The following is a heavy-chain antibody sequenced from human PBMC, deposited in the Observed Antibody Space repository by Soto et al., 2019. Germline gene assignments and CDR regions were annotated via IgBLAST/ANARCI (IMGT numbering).Heavy chain of an antibody. CDR3: ASRKSSPYFDY. CDR2: IYYSGST. J-gene: IGHJ4*02. V-gene: IGHV4-30-4*01. CDR1: GGSISSGDYY. Sequence: SETLSLTCTVSGGSISSGDYYWSWIRQPPGKGLECIGYIYYSGSTYYNPSLKSRVTISVDTSKNQFSLKLSSVTAADTVVYYCASRKSSPYFDYWGQGTLVTVSS. D-gene: IGHD3-10*01.